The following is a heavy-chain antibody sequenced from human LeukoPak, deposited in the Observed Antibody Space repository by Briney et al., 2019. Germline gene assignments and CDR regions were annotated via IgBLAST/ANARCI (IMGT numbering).Heavy chain of an antibody. D-gene: IGHD2-2*01. Sequence: GRSLRLSCAASGFTFSSYAMHWVRQAPGKGLEWVAVISYDGSNKYYADSVKGRFTITRDNSKNTLYLQMNSLRAEDTAVYYCARATYQIGTAAILDYWGQGTLVTVSS. J-gene: IGHJ4*02. V-gene: IGHV3-30-3*01. CDR2: ISYDGSNK. CDR3: ARATYQIGTAAILDY. CDR1: GFTFSSYA.